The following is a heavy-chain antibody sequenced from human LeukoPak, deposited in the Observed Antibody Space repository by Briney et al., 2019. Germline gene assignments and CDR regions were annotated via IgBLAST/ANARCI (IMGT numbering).Heavy chain of an antibody. CDR2: IYHSGST. V-gene: IGHV4-30-2*01. CDR3: ARNYCSSTSCNFDY. CDR1: GGSISSGGYY. J-gene: IGHJ4*02. D-gene: IGHD2-2*01. Sequence: SETLSLTCTVSGGSISSGGYYWSWIRQPPGKGLEWIGYIYHSGSTYYNPSLKSRVTISVDRSKNQFSLKLSSVTAADTAVYYCARNYCSSTSCNFDYWGQGTLVTVSS.